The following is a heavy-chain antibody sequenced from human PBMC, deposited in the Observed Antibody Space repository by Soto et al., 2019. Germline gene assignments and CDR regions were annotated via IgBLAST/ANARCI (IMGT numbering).Heavy chain of an antibody. CDR2: INQSRST. V-gene: IGHV4-34*01. J-gene: IGHJ4*02. Sequence: QVQLQQWGAGLLKSSETLSLTCAVYSESFSKYYWNWIRQSPGKGLEWIGEINQSRSTNYNPSLKSRVTISIDTSKKQFYLKLNSVTAADTAMYYCARGYYYDSGSSCPYGGQGTLVSVSS. CDR3: ARGYYYDSGSSCPY. CDR1: SESFSKYY. D-gene: IGHD3-10*01.